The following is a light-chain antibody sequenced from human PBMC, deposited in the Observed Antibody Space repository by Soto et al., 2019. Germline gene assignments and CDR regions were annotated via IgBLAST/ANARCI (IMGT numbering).Light chain of an antibody. V-gene: IGKV3-15*01. J-gene: IGKJ2*01. CDR3: QQYNNWPPLYT. Sequence: EIVMTQSPATLSVSPGERATLSCRASQSVSSNLAWYQQKPGQAPRLLIYGASTSATGIPARFSGSGSGTEFTLTISSLQSEEFAGYYCQQYNNWPPLYTCGQGTKLEIK. CDR2: GAS. CDR1: QSVSSN.